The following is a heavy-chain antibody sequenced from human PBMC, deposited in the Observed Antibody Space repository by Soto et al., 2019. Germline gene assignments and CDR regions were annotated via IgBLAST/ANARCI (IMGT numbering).Heavy chain of an antibody. J-gene: IGHJ4*02. V-gene: IGHV3-23*01. CDR1: GFTFSSYA. Sequence: EVQLLESGGGLVQPGGSLRLSCAASGFTFSSYAMSWVRQAPGKGLEWVSAIIGSGGSTYYADSVKGRFTISRDNSKNTLYLQLNSLRAEDTAVYYCATHYGSGSYYTEYWGQGTLVTVSS. D-gene: IGHD3-10*01. CDR2: IIGSGGST. CDR3: ATHYGSGSYYTEY.